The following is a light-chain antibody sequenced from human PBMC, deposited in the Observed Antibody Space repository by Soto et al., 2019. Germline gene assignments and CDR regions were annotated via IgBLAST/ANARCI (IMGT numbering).Light chain of an antibody. V-gene: IGKV1-5*03. CDR3: QHYNSYSEA. J-gene: IGKJ1*01. Sequence: DIQMTQSPSTLSGSVGDRVTITCRASQTISSWLAWYHQKPGKAPKLRIYKASTLKSGVPSRFSGSGSGTEFTLTISSLQTDDFATYYGQHYNSYSEAFGQGTKVELK. CDR2: KAS. CDR1: QTISSW.